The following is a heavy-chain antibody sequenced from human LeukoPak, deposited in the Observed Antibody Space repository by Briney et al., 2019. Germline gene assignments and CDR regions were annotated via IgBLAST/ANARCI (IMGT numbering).Heavy chain of an antibody. J-gene: IGHJ3*02. CDR2: INHSGST. CDR1: GGSISSYY. Sequence: SETLSLTCTVSGGSISSYYWSWIRQPPGKGLEWIGEINHSGSTNYNPSLKSRVTISVDTSKNQFSLKLSSVTAADTAVYYCATGVVTLGAFDIWGQGTMVTVSS. V-gene: IGHV4-34*01. D-gene: IGHD3-3*01. CDR3: ATGVVTLGAFDI.